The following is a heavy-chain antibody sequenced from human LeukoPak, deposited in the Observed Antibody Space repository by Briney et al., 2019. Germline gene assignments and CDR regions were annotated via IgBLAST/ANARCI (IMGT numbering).Heavy chain of an antibody. CDR2: ISSSSSYI. Sequence: KPGGSLRLSCAASGFTFSSYSMNWVRQAPGRGLEWVSSISSSSSYIYYADSVKGRFTISRDNAKNSLCLQMNSPRAEDTAVYYCGRVRCSGGSCYPYYFYGMDVWGQGTTVTVSS. CDR3: GRVRCSGGSCYPYYFYGMDV. V-gene: IGHV3-21*01. CDR1: GFTFSSYS. D-gene: IGHD2-15*01. J-gene: IGHJ6*02.